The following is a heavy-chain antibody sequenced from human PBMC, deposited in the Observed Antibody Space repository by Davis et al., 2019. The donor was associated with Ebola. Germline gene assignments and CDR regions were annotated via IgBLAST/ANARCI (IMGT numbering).Heavy chain of an antibody. CDR1: GYTFTGYY. J-gene: IGHJ5*02. V-gene: IGHV1-18*04. CDR3: ARDEKASSWSYNWFDP. Sequence: AASVKVSCKASGYTFTGYYMHWVRQAPGQGLEWMGWISAYNGNTNYAQKLQGRVTMTTDTSTSTAYMELRSLRSDDTAVYYCARDEKASSWSYNWFDPWGQGTLVTVSS. CDR2: ISAYNGNT. D-gene: IGHD6-13*01.